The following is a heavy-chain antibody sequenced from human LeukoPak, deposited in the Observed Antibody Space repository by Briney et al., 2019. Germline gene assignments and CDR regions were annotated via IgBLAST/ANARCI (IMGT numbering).Heavy chain of an antibody. D-gene: IGHD2-15*01. V-gene: IGHV3-53*01. CDR2: IYSGGST. CDR3: ARDYCSGGSCYSWFDP. Sequence: GGSLRLSCAASGFTLSSYAMSWVRQAPGKGLEWVSVIYSGGSTYYADSVKGRFTISRDNSKNTLYLQMNSLRAEDTAVYYCARDYCSGGSCYSWFDPWGQGTLVTVSS. J-gene: IGHJ5*02. CDR1: GFTLSSYA.